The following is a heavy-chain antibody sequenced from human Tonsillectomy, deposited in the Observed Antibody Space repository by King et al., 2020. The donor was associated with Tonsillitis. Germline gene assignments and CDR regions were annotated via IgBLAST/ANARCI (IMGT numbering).Heavy chain of an antibody. D-gene: IGHD6-19*01. J-gene: IGHJ5*02. CDR2: IYTSGST. V-gene: IGHV4-4*07. CDR3: ARVLNSDWSNWFDP. CDR1: GGSISNFY. Sequence: VQLQESGPGLVKPSETLSLTCTVSGGSISNFYWSWIRQPAGKGLEWIGRIYTSGSTNHNPSLKSRVTMSVDTSKNQFSLKLSSVTAADTAVYYCARVLNSDWSNWFDPWGQGTLVTVSS.